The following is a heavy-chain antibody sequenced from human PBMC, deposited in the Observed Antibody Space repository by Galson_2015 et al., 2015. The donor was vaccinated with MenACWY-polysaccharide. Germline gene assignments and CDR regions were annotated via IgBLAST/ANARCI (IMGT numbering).Heavy chain of an antibody. CDR3: ARPNCGISSCQTNHFDY. D-gene: IGHD2-2*01. V-gene: IGHV3-7*01. J-gene: IGHJ4*02. Sequence: SLRLSCAASGFTFSWYWMSWVRQAPGKGLEWVANIKPDGSEKYYVDSVKGRFTIDRDNAKNSLYVRMNSLRVDDTAVYYCARPNCGISSCQTNHFDYWGQGTLVTVSS. CDR1: GFTFSWYW. CDR2: IKPDGSEK.